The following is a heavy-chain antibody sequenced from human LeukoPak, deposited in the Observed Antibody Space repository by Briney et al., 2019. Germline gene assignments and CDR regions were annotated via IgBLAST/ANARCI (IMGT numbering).Heavy chain of an antibody. CDR1: GYSFTIYL. J-gene: IGHJ4*02. CDR3: ARGGTYWEY. CDR2: IFPGDSDT. D-gene: IGHD1-26*01. V-gene: IGHV5-51*01. Sequence: GESLKISWKGSGYSFTIYLIAWVRQVPGKGLEWVGIIFPGDSDTIYSPSFQGQVTISAHKSINTAYLHGISLKSWHTAMYYCARGGTYWEYWGQGTLITVSS.